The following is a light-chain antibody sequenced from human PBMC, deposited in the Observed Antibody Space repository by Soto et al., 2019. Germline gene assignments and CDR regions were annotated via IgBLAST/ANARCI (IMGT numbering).Light chain of an antibody. CDR1: SSNIGAGYD. CDR2: GNT. Sequence: QSVLTQPPSVSGAPXXXXTISCTGSSSNIGAGYDVHWYQQLPGTAPKLLIYGNTNRPSGVPDRFSGSKSGTSASLAITGLQAEDEADYYCQSHDTSLSGYVFGTGTKLTVL. J-gene: IGLJ1*01. V-gene: IGLV1-40*01. CDR3: QSHDTSLSGYV.